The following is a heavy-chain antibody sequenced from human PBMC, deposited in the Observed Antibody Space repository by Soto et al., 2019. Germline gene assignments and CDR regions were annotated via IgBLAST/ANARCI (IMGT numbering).Heavy chain of an antibody. D-gene: IGHD3-10*01. CDR1: GGSISSYY. CDR3: ARGGRREFRNYFDY. CDR2: IYYSGST. J-gene: IGHJ4*02. Sequence: SETLSLTCTVSGGSISSYYWSWIRQPPGKGLEWIGYIYYSGSTNYNPSLKSRVTISVDTSKNQFSLKLSSVTAADTAVYYCARGGRREFRNYFDYWGQGTLVTVSS. V-gene: IGHV4-59*01.